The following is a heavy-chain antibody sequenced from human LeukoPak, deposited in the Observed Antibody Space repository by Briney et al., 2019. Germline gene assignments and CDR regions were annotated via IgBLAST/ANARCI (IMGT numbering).Heavy chain of an antibody. V-gene: IGHV4-4*08. Sequence: SETLSLTCAVSGGSINSHYWGWIRQPPGKRLQWIGDIYSTGKNSYNPSLKSRVTISLDTSKSHLSLTLTSVLAADTAIYYCVRRDTGWNYFDYWGQGILVTVSS. CDR3: VRRDTGWNYFDY. J-gene: IGHJ4*02. D-gene: IGHD6-19*01. CDR1: GGSINSHY. CDR2: IYSTGKN.